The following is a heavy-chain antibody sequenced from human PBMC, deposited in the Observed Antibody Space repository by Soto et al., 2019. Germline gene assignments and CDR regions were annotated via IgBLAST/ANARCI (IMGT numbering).Heavy chain of an antibody. CDR2: IIPILGIA. CDR1: GGTFSSYT. D-gene: IGHD2-21*01. V-gene: IGHV1-69*02. Sequence: QVQLVQSGAEVKKPGSSVKVSCKASGGTFSSYTISWVRQAPGQGLEWMGRIIPILGIANYAQKFQGRVTITADKSTSTAYMELSSLRSEDTAVYYCASPHPQRGAGFPFDYWGQGTLVTVSS. CDR3: ASPHPQRGAGFPFDY. J-gene: IGHJ4*02.